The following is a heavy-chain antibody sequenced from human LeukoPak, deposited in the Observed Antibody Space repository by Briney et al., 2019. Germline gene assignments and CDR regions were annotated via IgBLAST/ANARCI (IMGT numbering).Heavy chain of an antibody. Sequence: PGGSLRLYCAASGFTFSSYSMNWARQAPGKGLEWVSSISSSSSYIYYADSVKGRFTISRDNAKNSLYLQMNSLRAEDTAVYYCARDGERITMVRGALGDWFDPWGQGTLVTVSS. V-gene: IGHV3-21*01. D-gene: IGHD3-10*01. CDR2: ISSSSSYI. CDR1: GFTFSSYS. CDR3: ARDGERITMVRGALGDWFDP. J-gene: IGHJ5*02.